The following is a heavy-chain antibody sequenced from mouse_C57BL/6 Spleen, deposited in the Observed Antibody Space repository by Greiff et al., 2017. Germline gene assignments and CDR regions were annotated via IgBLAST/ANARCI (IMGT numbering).Heavy chain of an antibody. Sequence: DVKLVESGGGLVKPGGSLKLSCAASGFTFSSYAMSWVRQTPDKRLEWVATISDGGSYTYYPDNVKGRFTISRDNAKNNLYLQMSHLKSEDTAMYYCARDESYSAMDYWGQGTSVTVSS. CDR3: ARDESYSAMDY. CDR1: GFTFSSYA. V-gene: IGHV5-4*01. CDR2: ISDGGSYT. J-gene: IGHJ4*01.